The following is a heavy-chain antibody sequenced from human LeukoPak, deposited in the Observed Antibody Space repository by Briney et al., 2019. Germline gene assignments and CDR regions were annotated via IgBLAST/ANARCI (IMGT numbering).Heavy chain of an antibody. CDR2: INHSGST. CDR1: GGSFSGYY. V-gene: IGHV4-34*01. Sequence: KPSETLSLTCAVYGGSFSGYYWSWIRQPPGKGLEWIGEINHSGSTNYNPSLKSRVTISVDTSKNQFSLKLSSVTAADTAVYYCARQARGWLQWVYWGQGTLVTVSS. J-gene: IGHJ4*02. D-gene: IGHD5-24*01. CDR3: ARQARGWLQWVY.